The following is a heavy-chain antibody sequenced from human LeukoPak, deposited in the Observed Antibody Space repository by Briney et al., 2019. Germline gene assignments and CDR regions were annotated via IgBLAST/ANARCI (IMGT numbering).Heavy chain of an antibody. CDR2: IYYSGST. CDR3: AREGSYYYGSGSTRWFDP. CDR1: GGSISSSSYY. J-gene: IGHJ5*02. D-gene: IGHD3-10*01. Sequence: SETLSLTCAVSGGSISSSSYYWGWIRQPPGKGLEWIGSIYYSGSTYYNPSLKSRVTISVDTSKNQFSLKLSSVTAADTAVYYCAREGSYYYGSGSTRWFDPWGQGTLVTVSS. V-gene: IGHV4-39*07.